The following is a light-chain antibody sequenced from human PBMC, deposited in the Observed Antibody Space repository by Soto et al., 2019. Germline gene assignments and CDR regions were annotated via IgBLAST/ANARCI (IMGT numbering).Light chain of an antibody. CDR2: GAS. J-gene: IGKJ2*01. CDR3: QQDNNWPPYT. Sequence: EIVMTQSPATLSVSPGERATLSCRASQSVSSNLAWYQQKPGQAPKLPIYGASTRATGIPARFSGSGSGTECTLTISSLQSEDYTVYYCQQDNNWPPYTFGQGTKLEIK. CDR1: QSVSSN. V-gene: IGKV3-15*01.